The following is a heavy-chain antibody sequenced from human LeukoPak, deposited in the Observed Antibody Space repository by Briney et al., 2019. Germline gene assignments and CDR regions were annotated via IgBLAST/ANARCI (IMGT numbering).Heavy chain of an antibody. Sequence: SETLSLTCAVYGGSFSGYYWSWIRQPPGKGLEWIGEINRSGSTNYNPSLKSRVTISVDTSKNQFSLKLSSVTAADTAVYYCARVVAARRYYYYYYMDVWGKGTTVTVSS. J-gene: IGHJ6*03. CDR3: ARVVAARRYYYYYYMDV. CDR2: INRSGST. V-gene: IGHV4-34*01. D-gene: IGHD6-6*01. CDR1: GGSFSGYY.